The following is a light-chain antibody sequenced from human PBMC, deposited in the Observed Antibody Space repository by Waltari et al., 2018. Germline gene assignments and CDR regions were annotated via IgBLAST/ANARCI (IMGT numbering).Light chain of an antibody. Sequence: QSVLTQAPSASGTPGQRVIISCSGSSSNIGNNPVNWYQQVPGTAPKLLIFYNNERPSGVPDLLSGSKSGTSASLAISGLQSEDEADYYGASWDDGLNGWVFGGGTRLTVL. V-gene: IGLV1-44*01. CDR2: YNN. CDR1: SSNIGNNP. CDR3: ASWDDGLNGWV. J-gene: IGLJ3*02.